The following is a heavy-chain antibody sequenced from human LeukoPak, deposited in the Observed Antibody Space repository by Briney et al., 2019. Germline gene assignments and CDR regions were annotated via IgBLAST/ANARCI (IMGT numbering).Heavy chain of an antibody. CDR1: GFTFSSYW. Sequence: GGSLRLSCAASGFTFSSYWMHGVRQGPEKGLVWVSRINSDGSSTNYADSVKGRLTIYRDNAKNTLYLQMNSLRVEDAAVYYCASPQYYYDTSGYYYWGQGTLVTVSS. V-gene: IGHV3-74*01. J-gene: IGHJ4*02. D-gene: IGHD3-22*01. CDR2: INSDGSST. CDR3: ASPQYYYDTSGYYY.